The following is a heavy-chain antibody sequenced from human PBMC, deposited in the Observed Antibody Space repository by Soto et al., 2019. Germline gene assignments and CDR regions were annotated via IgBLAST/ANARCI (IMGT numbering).Heavy chain of an antibody. CDR2: ISYDEIDK. Sequence: QVHLVESGGGVVQPGRSLRLSCAASGFTFSNYTMHWVRQAPGKGLERVALISYDEIDKYFADAVKGRFTISRDNSKNTLYLQMDSLRAEDTAVYYCAGRSGSSDYWGRGTLVTVSS. CDR1: GFTFSNYT. D-gene: IGHD3-10*01. V-gene: IGHV3-30*04. J-gene: IGHJ4*02. CDR3: AGRSGSSDY.